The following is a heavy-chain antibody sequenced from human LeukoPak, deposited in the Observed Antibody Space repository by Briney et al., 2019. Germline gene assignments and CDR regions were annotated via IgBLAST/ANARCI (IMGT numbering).Heavy chain of an antibody. D-gene: IGHD2-2*01. CDR3: ASLSVVPAAQGAFDI. V-gene: IGHV1-69*13. J-gene: IGHJ3*02. CDR2: IIPIFGTA. Sequence: SVKVSCKASGGTLSSYAISWVRQAPGQGLEWMGGIIPIFGTANYAQKFQGRVTITADESTSTAYMELSSLRSEDTAVYYCASLSVVPAAQGAFDIWGQGTMVTVSS. CDR1: GGTLSSYA.